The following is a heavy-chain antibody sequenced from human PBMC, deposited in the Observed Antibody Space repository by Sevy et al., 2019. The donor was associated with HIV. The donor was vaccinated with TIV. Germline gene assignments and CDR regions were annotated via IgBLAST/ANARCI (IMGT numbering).Heavy chain of an antibody. CDR2: LSYDDSDE. CDR1: GFIFSTSP. D-gene: IGHD3-10*01. Sequence: GGSLRLSCAASGFIFSTSPMHWVRQAPGKGLECVAILSYDDSDENYADSVKGRFTTSRDNSKNTLYWQMNSLRTEDTAGYYCAKDDLGSIDYWGQGTLVTVSS. V-gene: IGHV3-30-3*02. CDR3: AKDDLGSIDY. J-gene: IGHJ4*02.